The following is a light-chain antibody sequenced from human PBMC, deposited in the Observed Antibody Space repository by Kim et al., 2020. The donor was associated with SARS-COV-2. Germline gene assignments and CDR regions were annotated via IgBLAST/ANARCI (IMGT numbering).Light chain of an antibody. CDR1: QSVGTF. CDR2: DAS. Sequence: VVRQSPATLFLSPGERATLSCRASQSVGTFLAWYQQIPGQAPRLLIYDASKRATGIPARFRGSGSGTDFTLTIGTLEPEDSAVYYCQQRGNFGQETRRGIK. CDR3: QQRGN. V-gene: IGKV3-11*01. J-gene: IGKJ5*01.